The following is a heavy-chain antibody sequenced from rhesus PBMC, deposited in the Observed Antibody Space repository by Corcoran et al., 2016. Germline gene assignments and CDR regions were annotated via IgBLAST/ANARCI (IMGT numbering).Heavy chain of an antibody. J-gene: IGHJ4*01. V-gene: IGHV4-169*02. CDR1: GGSISSSY. CDR3: AREIHPIPLFDY. Sequence: QLQLQESGPGLVKPSETLSVTCAVSGGSISSSYWSWIRQAPGKGLEWIGYIYGSGGGTNYNPSLKNRVTISIDTSKNQFSLQLSSVTAADTAVYYCAREIHPIPLFDYWGQGVLVTVSS. CDR2: IYGSGGGT. D-gene: IGHD3-3*01.